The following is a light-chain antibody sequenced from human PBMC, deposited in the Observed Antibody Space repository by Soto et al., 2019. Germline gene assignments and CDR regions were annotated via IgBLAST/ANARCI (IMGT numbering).Light chain of an antibody. J-gene: IGLJ1*01. Sequence: QSALTQPASLSASPGQSITISCSGTSSDIGASNYVSWYQQHPDKAPKLMIYEVANRPSGVSNRFSGSKSGSTASLSISGLQAEDEADYYCSSYTTSSSLAYVFGTGTKVTVL. V-gene: IGLV2-14*01. CDR3: SSYTTSSSLAYV. CDR1: SSDIGASNY. CDR2: EVA.